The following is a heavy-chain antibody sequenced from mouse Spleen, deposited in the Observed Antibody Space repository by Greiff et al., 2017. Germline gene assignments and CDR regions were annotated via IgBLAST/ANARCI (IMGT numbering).Heavy chain of an antibody. CDR1: GFNIKDDY. CDR2: IDPENGDT. CDR3: TKQGYYGSSHY. Sequence: EVQLQQSGAELVRPGASVKLSCTASGFNIKDDYMHWVKQRPEQGLEWIGWIDPENGDTEYASKFQGKATITADTSSNTAYLQLSSLTSEDTAVYYCTKQGYYGSSHYWGQGTLVTVSA. D-gene: IGHD1-1*01. J-gene: IGHJ3*01. V-gene: IGHV14-4*01.